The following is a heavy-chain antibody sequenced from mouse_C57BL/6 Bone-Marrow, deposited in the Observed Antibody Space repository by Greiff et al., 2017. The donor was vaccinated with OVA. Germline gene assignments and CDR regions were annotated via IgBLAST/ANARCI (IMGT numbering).Heavy chain of an antibody. CDR2: ISNKANGYTT. J-gene: IGHJ4*01. V-gene: IGHV7-3*01. CDR1: GFNFTDYY. Sequence: EVKLVESGGGLVQPGGSLSLSCAASGFNFTDYYMSWVRQPPGQALEWLGFISNKANGYTTEYSSSVKGRFTISRDNSPSILYLQMNALRAEDSATYYCARSSDSSGCILSMDYWGQGTSVTVSS. D-gene: IGHD3-2*02. CDR3: ARSSDSSGCILSMDY.